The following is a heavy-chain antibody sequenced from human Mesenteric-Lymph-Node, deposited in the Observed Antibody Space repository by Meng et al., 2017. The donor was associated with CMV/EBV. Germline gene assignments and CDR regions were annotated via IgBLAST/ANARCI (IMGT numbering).Heavy chain of an antibody. CDR2: IYSGGST. Sequence: GGSLRLSCAASGFTVSSNYMSWVRQAPGKGLEWVSVIYSGGSTYYADSVKGRFTISRDNSKNTLYLQMNSLRAEDTAVYYCARDYWSSSGGMDVWGQGTTGTVSS. V-gene: IGHV3-53*01. J-gene: IGHJ6*02. D-gene: IGHD6-6*01. CDR1: GFTVSSNY. CDR3: ARDYWSSSGGMDV.